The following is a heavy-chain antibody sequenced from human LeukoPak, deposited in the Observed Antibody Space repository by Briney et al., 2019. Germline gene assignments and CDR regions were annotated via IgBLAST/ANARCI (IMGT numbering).Heavy chain of an antibody. CDR1: GFTFSKYD. CDR2: IGSAGDT. J-gene: IGHJ4*02. V-gene: IGHV3-13*01. CDR3: AGSSTWQLFDY. D-gene: IGHD6-13*01. Sequence: GGSLRLSCAAPGFTFSKYDMHWVRQATGKGLECVSTIGSAGDTYYPGSVKGRFTISRGTAKNSLYLQMNSPRAGDTAVYYCAGSSTWQLFDYWGQGTVVTVSS.